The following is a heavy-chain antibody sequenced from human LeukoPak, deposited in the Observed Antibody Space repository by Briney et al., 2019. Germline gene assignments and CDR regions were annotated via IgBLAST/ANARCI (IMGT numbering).Heavy chain of an antibody. CDR1: GFTVSSNY. CDR2: IYSGGST. Sequence: PGGSLRLSCAASGFTVSSNYMSWVRQAPGKGLEWVSVIYSGGSTYYADSVKGRFTISRDNSKNTLYFQMNSLRAEDTAVYYCARVEMNDDAFDIWGQGTMVTVSS. J-gene: IGHJ3*02. CDR3: ARVEMNDDAFDI. V-gene: IGHV3-53*01.